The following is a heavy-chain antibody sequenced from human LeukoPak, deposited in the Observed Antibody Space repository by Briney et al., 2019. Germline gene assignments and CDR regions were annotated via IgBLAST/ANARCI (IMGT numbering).Heavy chain of an antibody. V-gene: IGHV3-23*01. CDR2: ITGSDDRT. J-gene: IGHJ4*02. Sequence: GGSLSLSCAASGFTFSSSAMTWVRQAPGKGLEWVSTITGSDDRTYYADSVKGRFTISRDYSRNTLHFQMKSLRVEDTAIYYCAKGPHVGSGYHPDYWGQGTLVTVSS. CDR1: GFTFSSSA. D-gene: IGHD3-22*01. CDR3: AKGPHVGSGYHPDY.